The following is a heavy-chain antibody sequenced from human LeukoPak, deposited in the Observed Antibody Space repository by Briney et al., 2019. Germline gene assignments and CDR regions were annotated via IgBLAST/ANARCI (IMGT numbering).Heavy chain of an antibody. Sequence: GESLKISCKGSGYSFTNYWIGWVRQMPGKGLEWMGIIYPGDSDTRYSPSFQGQVTISADMSINTAYLQWSSLKASDTAMYYCARQGEIVATDPFTDAFDIWGQGTMVTVSS. CDR1: GYSFTNYW. CDR3: ARQGEIVATDPFTDAFDI. CDR2: IYPGDSDT. V-gene: IGHV5-51*01. D-gene: IGHD5-12*01. J-gene: IGHJ3*02.